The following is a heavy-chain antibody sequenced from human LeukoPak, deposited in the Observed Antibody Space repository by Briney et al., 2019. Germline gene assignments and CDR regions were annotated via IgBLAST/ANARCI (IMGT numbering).Heavy chain of an antibody. CDR3: AKVKDYYDSTGYKYYFDY. CDR1: GFTFSSYA. CDR2: LSGFGGST. Sequence: GGSLRLSCAASGFTFSSYAMSWVRQAPGKGLEWVSSLSGFGGSTYYAGSVKGRYTISRDNSKNTLYLQMDSLRAEDTAVYYCAKVKDYYDSTGYKYYFDYWGQGTLVTVSS. V-gene: IGHV3-23*01. D-gene: IGHD3-22*01. J-gene: IGHJ4*02.